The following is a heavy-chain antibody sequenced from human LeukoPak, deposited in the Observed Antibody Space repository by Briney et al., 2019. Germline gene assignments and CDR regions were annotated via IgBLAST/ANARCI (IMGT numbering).Heavy chain of an antibody. D-gene: IGHD6-19*01. CDR2: IYHSGST. Sequence: KPSETLSLTCTVSGGSISSSGYYWGWIRQPPGKGLEWIGSIYHSGSTYYNPSLKSRVTISVDTSKNQFSLKLSSVTAADTAVYYCARVVKQWLAHDYWGQGTLVTVSS. J-gene: IGHJ4*02. CDR1: GGSISSSGYY. V-gene: IGHV4-39*07. CDR3: ARVVKQWLAHDY.